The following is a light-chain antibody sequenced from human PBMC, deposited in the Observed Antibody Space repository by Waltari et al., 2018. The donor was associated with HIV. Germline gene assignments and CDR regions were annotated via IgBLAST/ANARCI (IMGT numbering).Light chain of an antibody. J-gene: IGLJ1*01. Sequence: SYVLTQPPSVSVAPGETARITCGGSDVGSKSVHWYQQKPGTAPLLVIFYDSDRSSEIPDRFSGFVSGNTATLTISGVEAGDEADYYCQVWDRNSNHYVFGSGTKVTVL. CDR1: DVGSKS. CDR2: YDS. CDR3: QVWDRNSNHYV. V-gene: IGLV3-21*04.